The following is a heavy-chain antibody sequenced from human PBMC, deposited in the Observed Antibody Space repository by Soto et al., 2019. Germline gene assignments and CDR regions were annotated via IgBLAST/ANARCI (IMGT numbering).Heavy chain of an antibody. D-gene: IGHD3-10*01. Sequence: QVQLQESGPGLVKPSETLSLTCTVSGGSISSYYWSWVRQPPGKGLEWIGYIYYSGSTNYNPSLTSRVTLSVDTSKNQFSRKLSSVTAAGTAVYYCARSWGFALDYWGQGTRVTVSS. J-gene: IGHJ4*02. CDR3: ARSWGFALDY. V-gene: IGHV4-59*01. CDR1: GGSISSYY. CDR2: IYYSGST.